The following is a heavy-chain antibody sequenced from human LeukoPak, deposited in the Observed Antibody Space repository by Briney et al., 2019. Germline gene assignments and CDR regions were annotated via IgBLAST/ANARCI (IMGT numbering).Heavy chain of an antibody. V-gene: IGHV4-34*01. Sequence: KPSETLSLTCAVYGGSFSGYYWSWIRQPPGKGLEWIGEINHSGSTNYNPSLKSRVTISVDTSKNQFSLKPSSVTAADTAVYYCARAPYYDYVWGSYRYPNPFDYWGQGTLVTVSS. CDR3: ARAPYYDYVWGSYRYPNPFDY. CDR1: GGSFSGYY. J-gene: IGHJ4*02. CDR2: INHSGST. D-gene: IGHD3-16*02.